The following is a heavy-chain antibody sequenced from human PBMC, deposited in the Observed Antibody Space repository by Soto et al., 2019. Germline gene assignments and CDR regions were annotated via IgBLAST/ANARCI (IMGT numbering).Heavy chain of an antibody. CDR3: ARGMYKSGWNLDL. J-gene: IGHJ5*02. V-gene: IGHV4-61*01. D-gene: IGHD6-19*01. Sequence: PPETLSLTCPVSGGSVSSATYFWGWVRQPPGGGLEWIAYILYSGSSMYNPSLKSRVTISLSTSKTQFSLRLTSVTAADTAVYYCARGMYKSGWNLDLWGQGIVVTVSS. CDR1: GGSVSSATYF. CDR2: ILYSGSS.